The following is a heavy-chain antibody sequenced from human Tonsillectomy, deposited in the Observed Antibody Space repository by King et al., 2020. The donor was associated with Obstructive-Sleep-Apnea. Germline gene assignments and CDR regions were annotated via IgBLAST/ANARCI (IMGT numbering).Heavy chain of an antibody. CDR1: GGSLSSSSYY. V-gene: IGHV4-39*07. D-gene: IGHD3-22*01. CDR2: MYYSGST. J-gene: IGHJ4*02. CDR3: ARGRSPTYYDSSGYYDY. Sequence: QLQESGPGLVKPSETLSLTCAVSGGSLSSSSYYWDWIRQPPGKGLEWIGSMYYSGSTYYNPSLKSRVTVSVDTSKKQVSLKLTSVTAANTAVYYCARGRSPTYYDSSGYYDYWGQGILVTVSS.